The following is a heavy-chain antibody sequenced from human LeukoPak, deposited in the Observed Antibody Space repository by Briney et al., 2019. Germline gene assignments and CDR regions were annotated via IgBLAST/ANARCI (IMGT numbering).Heavy chain of an antibody. CDR3: ARDDTAVAGTELDF. V-gene: IGHV3-21*01. CDR1: GFTFSNYN. CDR2: ISSSSTNI. J-gene: IGHJ4*02. Sequence: GGSLRLSCAASGFTFSNYNMNWVRQAPGKGLEWVSYISSSSTNIYYTDSVKGRFTISRDNAKNSPYLQMNSLRAEDTAVYYCARDDTAVAGTELDFWGQGTLVTVSS. D-gene: IGHD6-19*01.